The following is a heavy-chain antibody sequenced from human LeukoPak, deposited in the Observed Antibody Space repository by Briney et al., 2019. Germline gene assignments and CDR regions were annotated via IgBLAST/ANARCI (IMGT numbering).Heavy chain of an antibody. CDR1: GFTFDDYA. J-gene: IGHJ3*02. V-gene: IGHV3-9*01. D-gene: IGHD2-15*01. CDR3: ARESYCSGGSCYSGRAFDI. Sequence: PGGSLRLSCAASGFTFDDYAMHWVRQAPGKGLEWVSGISWNSGSIGYADSVKGRFTISRDNAKNMLYLQMNSLRAEDTAVYYCARESYCSGGSCYSGRAFDIWGQGTMVTVSS. CDR2: ISWNSGSI.